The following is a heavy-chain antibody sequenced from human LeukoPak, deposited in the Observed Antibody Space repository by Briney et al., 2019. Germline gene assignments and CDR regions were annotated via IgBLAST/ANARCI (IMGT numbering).Heavy chain of an antibody. CDR2: INHRGRT. J-gene: IGHJ4*02. CDR3: ARFSPGSYYNLDY. D-gene: IGHD3-10*01. CDR1: GGSFSGHY. Sequence: PSETLSLTCAVYGGSFSGHYWSWIRQPPGKGLEWIGEINHRGRTNYNPSLKRRVTMSADTSKNQFSLNLRSVTAADTAIYYCARFSPGSYYNLDYWGQGILVTVSS. V-gene: IGHV4-34*01.